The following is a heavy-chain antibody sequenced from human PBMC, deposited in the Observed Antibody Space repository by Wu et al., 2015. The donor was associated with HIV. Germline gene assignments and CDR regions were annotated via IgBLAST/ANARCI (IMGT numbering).Heavy chain of an antibody. V-gene: IGHV1-69*13. Sequence: QVQLVQSGAEVKKPGSSVKVSCKASGGTFSSYAISWVRQAPGQGLEWMGRLIPMYGAADYAQKFQGRVTITADKPTNTAYMELSSLRSDDTAVYFCARGSIIDMSTASYYYYVMDVWGQGTTVTVSS. J-gene: IGHJ6*02. CDR2: LIPMYGAA. CDR3: ARGSIIDMSTASYYYYVMDV. CDR1: GGTFSSYA. D-gene: IGHD5-24*01.